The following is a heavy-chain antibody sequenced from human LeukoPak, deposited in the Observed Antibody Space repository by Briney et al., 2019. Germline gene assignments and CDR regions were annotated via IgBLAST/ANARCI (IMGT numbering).Heavy chain of an antibody. J-gene: IGHJ4*02. D-gene: IGHD4-23*01. Sequence: TLSLTCTVSGGSISSYYWSWIRQPPGKGLEWIGYIYYSGSTYYNPSLKSRVTISVDTSKNQFSLKLSSVTAADTAVYYCARDLLNEGNHLDYWGQGTLVTVSS. CDR3: ARDLLNEGNHLDY. V-gene: IGHV4-30-4*08. CDR2: IYYSGST. CDR1: GGSISSYY.